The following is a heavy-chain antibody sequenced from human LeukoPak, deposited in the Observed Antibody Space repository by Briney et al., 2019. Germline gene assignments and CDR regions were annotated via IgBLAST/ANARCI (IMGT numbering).Heavy chain of an antibody. Sequence: ASVKVSCKASGYTLTSYYMHWVRQAPGQGLEWMGIINPSGGSTSYAQKFQGRVTMTRDTSTSTVYMELSSLRSEDTAVYYCARDRREMATTDAFDIWGQGTMVTVSS. CDR1: GYTLTSYY. CDR2: INPSGGST. D-gene: IGHD5-24*01. J-gene: IGHJ3*02. V-gene: IGHV1-46*01. CDR3: ARDRREMATTDAFDI.